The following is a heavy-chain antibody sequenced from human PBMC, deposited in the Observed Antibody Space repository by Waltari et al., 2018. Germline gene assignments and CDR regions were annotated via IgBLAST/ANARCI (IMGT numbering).Heavy chain of an antibody. CDR2: IKQDGSEK. V-gene: IGHV3-7*01. J-gene: IGHJ4*02. Sequence: EVQLVESGGGLVQPGGSLRLSCAASGFTFSSYWMSWVRQAPGKGLEWVANIKQDGSEKYYVDSVKGRFTISRDNAKNSLYLQMNSLRAEDTAVYYCASGRWELPFDYWGQGTLVTVSS. CDR3: ASGRWELPFDY. D-gene: IGHD1-26*01. CDR1: GFTFSSYW.